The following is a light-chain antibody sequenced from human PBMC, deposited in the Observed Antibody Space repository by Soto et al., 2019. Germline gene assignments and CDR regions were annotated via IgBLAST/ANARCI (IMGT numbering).Light chain of an antibody. CDR2: LNSDGSH. V-gene: IGLV4-69*01. CDR3: QTWGSGIEV. CDR1: SGHSNYA. J-gene: IGLJ2*01. Sequence: QLVLPQSPSASASLGASVKLTCTLSSGHSNYAIAWHQQQSEKGPRYLMKLNSDGSHSKGDGIPARFSGSISGAERYRTISSLQSEDEADYYCQTWGSGIEVFGGGTKLTVL.